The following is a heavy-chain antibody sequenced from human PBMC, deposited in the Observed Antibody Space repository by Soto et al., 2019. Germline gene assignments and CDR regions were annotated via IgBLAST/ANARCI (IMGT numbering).Heavy chain of an antibody. CDR3: AREAFQEPFFDY. D-gene: IGHD1-26*01. CDR2: IWYDGSNK. J-gene: IGHJ4*02. V-gene: IGHV3-33*01. CDR1: GFTFSSYG. Sequence: GGSLRLSCAASGFTFSSYGMHWVRQAPGKGLGWVAVIWYDGSNKYYADSVKGRFTISRDNSKNTLYLQMNSLRAEDTAVYYCAREAFQEPFFDYWCQGTLVTVSS.